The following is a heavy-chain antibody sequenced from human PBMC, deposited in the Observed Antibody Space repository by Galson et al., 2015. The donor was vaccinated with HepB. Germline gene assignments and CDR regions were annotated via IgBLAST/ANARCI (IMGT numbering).Heavy chain of an antibody. D-gene: IGHD3-10*01. CDR3: AKAAGTLSYFYGMDV. V-gene: IGHV4-4*02. CDR1: GVSVTTTKW. Sequence: SETLSLTCAVSGVSVTTTKWWTWVRQAPGEGLEWIGEIYFTGSTNLNPSLKSRVILSVDKARNELSLRLTSMTAADTAIYYCAKAAGTLSYFYGMDVWGQGTTVTVSS. CDR2: IYFTGST. J-gene: IGHJ6*02.